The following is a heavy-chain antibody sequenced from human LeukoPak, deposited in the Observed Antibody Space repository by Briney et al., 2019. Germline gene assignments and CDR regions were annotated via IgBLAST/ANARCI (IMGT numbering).Heavy chain of an antibody. CDR3: ARLVTMVGYYYGMDV. CDR1: GGSISSYY. J-gene: IGHJ6*02. D-gene: IGHD3-10*01. CDR2: IYYSGST. V-gene: IGHV4-59*01. Sequence: SETLSLTYTVSGGSISSYYWSWIRQPPGKGLEWIGYIYYSGSTNYNPSLKSRVTISVDTSKNQFSLKLSSVTAADTAVYYCARLVTMVGYYYGMDVWGQGTTVTVSS.